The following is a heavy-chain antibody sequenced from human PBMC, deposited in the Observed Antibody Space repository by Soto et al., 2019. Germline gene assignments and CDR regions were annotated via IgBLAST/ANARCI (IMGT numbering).Heavy chain of an antibody. D-gene: IGHD6-13*01. J-gene: IGHJ4*02. CDR2: ISAYNGNT. Sequence: ASVKVSCKASGYTFNTYGINWVRQAPGQGLEWMGWISAYNGNTNYAEKVRGRVTMATDTSTSTAYMELRSLRSDDTAVYYCAREALYSSGWYYSDYWGQGTPVTVSS. CDR1: GYTFNTYG. V-gene: IGHV1-18*01. CDR3: AREALYSSGWYYSDY.